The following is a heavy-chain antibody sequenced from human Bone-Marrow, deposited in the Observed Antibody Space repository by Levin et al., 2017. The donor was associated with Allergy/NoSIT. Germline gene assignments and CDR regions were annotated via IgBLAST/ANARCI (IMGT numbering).Heavy chain of an antibody. CDR2: ISYDGSNK. CDR3: AKGQLWLLEGGYFDY. CDR1: GFTFSSYG. J-gene: IGHJ4*02. D-gene: IGHD5-18*01. Sequence: PGGSLRLSCAASGFTFSSYGMHWVRQAPGKGLEWVAVISYDGSNKYYADSVKGRFTISRDNSKNTLYLQMNSLRAEDTAVYYCAKGQLWLLEGGYFDYWGQGTLVTVSS. V-gene: IGHV3-30*18.